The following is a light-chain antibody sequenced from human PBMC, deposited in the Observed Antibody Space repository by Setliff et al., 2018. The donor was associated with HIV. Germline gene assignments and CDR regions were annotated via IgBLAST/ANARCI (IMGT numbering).Light chain of an antibody. J-gene: IGLJ2*01. CDR2: EGS. CDR3: CSYAGSSTK. V-gene: IGLV2-23*01. Sequence: QSALTQPASVSGSPGQSITISCTGTSSDVGSYDLVSWYQQHPGKAPKLMICEGSKRPSGVSNRFSGSKSGNTASLTISGLQADDEADYYCCSYAGSSTKFGGGTKVTV. CDR1: SSDVGSYDL.